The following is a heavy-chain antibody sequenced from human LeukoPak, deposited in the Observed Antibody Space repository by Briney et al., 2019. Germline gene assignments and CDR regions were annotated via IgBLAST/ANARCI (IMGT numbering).Heavy chain of an antibody. CDR1: GGSISSYY. D-gene: IGHD2-15*01. CDR2: TYYNGNT. J-gene: IGHJ4*02. V-gene: IGHV4-59*01. Sequence: EPSETLSLTCSVSGGSISSYYWTWLRQPPGKGLEWIGYTYYNGNTKSNPSLKSRVTMSVDTSKNQFSLNLNSVTAADTAVYYCARSSGDGDFDYWGQGTLVTVSS. CDR3: ARSSGDGDFDY.